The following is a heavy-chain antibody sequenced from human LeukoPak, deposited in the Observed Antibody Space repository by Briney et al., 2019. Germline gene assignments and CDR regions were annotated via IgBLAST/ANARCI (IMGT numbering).Heavy chain of an antibody. J-gene: IGHJ4*02. CDR3: AKEPASGYYYDPGHFDY. Sequence: GGSLRLSCAASGFTFSSYAMSWVRQAPGKGLEWVSAISGSGGSTYYADSVKGRFTISRDNSKNTLYLQMNSLRAEDTAVYYCAKEPASGYYYDPGHFDYWGQGTLVTVSS. V-gene: IGHV3-23*01. D-gene: IGHD3-22*01. CDR1: GFTFSSYA. CDR2: ISGSGGST.